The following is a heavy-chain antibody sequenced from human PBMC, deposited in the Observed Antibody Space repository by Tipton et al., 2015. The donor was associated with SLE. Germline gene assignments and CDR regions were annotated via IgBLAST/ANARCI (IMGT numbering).Heavy chain of an antibody. V-gene: IGHV3-30*02. D-gene: IGHD6-19*01. Sequence: GSLRLSCAASGFTFSSYGMHWVRQAPGKGLEWVAFIRYDGSNKYYADSVKGRFTISRDNSKNTLYLQMNSLRAEDTAVYYCAKDPGRDAVAGSIGMDVWGQGTTVTVSS. CDR1: GFTFSSYG. J-gene: IGHJ6*02. CDR2: IRYDGSNK. CDR3: AKDPGRDAVAGSIGMDV.